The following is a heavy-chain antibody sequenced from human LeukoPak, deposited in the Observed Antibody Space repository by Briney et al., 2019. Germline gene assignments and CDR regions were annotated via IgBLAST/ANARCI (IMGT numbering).Heavy chain of an antibody. CDR2: INSDGSST. CDR3: ARDLSSSWYSWPSDY. D-gene: IGHD6-13*01. Sequence: PGGSLRLSCAASGFTFSSYWMHWVRQAPGKGLVWVSRINSDGSSTSYADSVKGRFTISRDNAKNTLYLQMNSLRDEDTAVYYCARDLSSSWYSWPSDYWGQGTLVTVSS. J-gene: IGHJ4*02. V-gene: IGHV3-74*01. CDR1: GFTFSSYW.